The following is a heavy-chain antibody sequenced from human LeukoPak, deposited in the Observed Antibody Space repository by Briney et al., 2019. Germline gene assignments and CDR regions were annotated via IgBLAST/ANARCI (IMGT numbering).Heavy chain of an antibody. D-gene: IGHD3-10*01. CDR1: GGSISSYY. J-gene: IGHJ4*02. CDR2: IYYSGST. V-gene: IGHV4-59*12. Sequence: SETLSLTCTVSGGSISSYYWSWIRQPPGKGLEWIGYIYYSGSTNYNPSLKSRVNISIDTSKNQFSLKLSSVTAADTAVYYCARDPNLYGSGAFDYWGQGTLVTVSS. CDR3: ARDPNLYGSGAFDY.